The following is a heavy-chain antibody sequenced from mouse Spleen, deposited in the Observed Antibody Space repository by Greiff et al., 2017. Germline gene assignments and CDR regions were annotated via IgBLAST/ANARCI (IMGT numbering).Heavy chain of an antibody. CDR2: IRNKANGYTT. V-gene: IGHV7-3*01. D-gene: IGHD3-3*01. CDR3: ARYGDEFAY. J-gene: IGHJ3*01. CDR1: GFTFTDYY. Sequence: EVNVVESGGGLVQPGGSLSLSCAASGFTFTDYYMSWVRQPPGKALEWLGFIRNKANGYTTEYSASVKGRFTISRDNSQSILYLQMNALRAEDSATYYCARYGDEFAYWGQGTLVTVSA.